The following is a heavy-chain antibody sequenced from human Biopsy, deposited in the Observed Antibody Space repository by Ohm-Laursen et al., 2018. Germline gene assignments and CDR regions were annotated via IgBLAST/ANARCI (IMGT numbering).Heavy chain of an antibody. CDR2: IVPILGTV. J-gene: IGHJ4*02. Sequence: SVKVSCKASGGPFNNHAFSWVRQAPGQGLEWLGRIVPILGTVNYAQRFQGRVALTADKSTGTAYMELNRLISDDTAVYYCATDADGYYTKFDFWGQGTLITVPS. CDR3: ATDADGYYTKFDF. V-gene: IGHV1-69*04. D-gene: IGHD5-24*01. CDR1: GGPFNNHA.